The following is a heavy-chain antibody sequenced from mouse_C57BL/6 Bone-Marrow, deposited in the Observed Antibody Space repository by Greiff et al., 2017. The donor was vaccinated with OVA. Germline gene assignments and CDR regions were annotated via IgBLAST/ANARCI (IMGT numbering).Heavy chain of an antibody. Sequence: QVHVKQSGAELVMPGASVKLSCKASGYTFTSYWMHWVKQRPGQGLEWIGEIDPSDSYTNYNQKFKGKSTLTVDKSSSTAYMQLSSLTSEDSAVYYWARSSIYYDYDGAWFAYWGQGTLVTVSA. CDR2: IDPSDSYT. V-gene: IGHV1-69*01. CDR3: ARSSIYYDYDGAWFAY. J-gene: IGHJ3*01. D-gene: IGHD2-4*01. CDR1: GYTFTSYW.